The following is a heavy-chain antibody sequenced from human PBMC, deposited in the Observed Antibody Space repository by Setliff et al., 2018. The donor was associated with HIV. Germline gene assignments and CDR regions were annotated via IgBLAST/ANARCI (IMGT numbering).Heavy chain of an antibody. V-gene: IGHV4-38-2*01. CDR2: VYYSGGT. D-gene: IGHD6-19*01. CDR3: ARPDYSSGSFKY. CDR1: GYSISSGYY. J-gene: IGHJ4*02. Sequence: SETLSLTCAVSGYSISSGYYWGWIRQPPGKGLEWIGSVYYSGGTLYNPSLQSRITISTDTSKNLFSLKLTSLTVADTAVYYCARPDYSSGSFKYWGQGILVTVSS.